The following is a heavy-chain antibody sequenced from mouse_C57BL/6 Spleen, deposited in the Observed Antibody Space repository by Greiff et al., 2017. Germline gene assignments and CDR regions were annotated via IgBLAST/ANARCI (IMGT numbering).Heavy chain of an antibody. V-gene: IGHV1-82*01. J-gene: IGHJ4*01. Sequence: QVQLQQSGPELVKPGASVKISCKASGYAFSSSWMNWVKQRPGTGLEWIGRIYPGDGDTNYNGKFKGKATLTADKSSSTAYMQLSSLTSEDSAVYCCARDDYDSYYAMDYWGQGTSVTVSS. D-gene: IGHD2-4*01. CDR3: ARDDYDSYYAMDY. CDR2: IYPGDGDT. CDR1: GYAFSSSW.